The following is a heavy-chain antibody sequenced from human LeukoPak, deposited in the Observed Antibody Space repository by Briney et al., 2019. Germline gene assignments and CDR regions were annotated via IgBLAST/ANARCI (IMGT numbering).Heavy chain of an antibody. J-gene: IGHJ4*02. V-gene: IGHV4-34*01. Sequence: SETLSLTCAVYGESLNSYYWSWVRQPPGEGLEWIGEIYESETTEYNPSLKSRVTISMVPSKQQFSLSLSSVTAADTAVYYCARGAWATRLGSWGLGTPVIVSS. CDR2: IYESETT. D-gene: IGHD2-15*01. CDR3: ARGAWATRLGS. CDR1: GESLNSYY.